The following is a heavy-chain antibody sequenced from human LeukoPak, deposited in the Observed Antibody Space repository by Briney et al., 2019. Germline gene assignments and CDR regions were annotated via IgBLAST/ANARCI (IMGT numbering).Heavy chain of an antibody. D-gene: IGHD1-26*01. CDR2: ISSSSSYI. Sequence: AGGSLRLSCAASGFTFSSYSMNWVRQAPGKGLEWVSSISSSSSYIYYADSVKGRFTVSRDNAKNSLYLQMNSLRAEDTAVYYCARDVSGSYFPDAFDIWGQGTMVTVSS. CDR3: ARDVSGSYFPDAFDI. J-gene: IGHJ3*02. CDR1: GFTFSSYS. V-gene: IGHV3-21*01.